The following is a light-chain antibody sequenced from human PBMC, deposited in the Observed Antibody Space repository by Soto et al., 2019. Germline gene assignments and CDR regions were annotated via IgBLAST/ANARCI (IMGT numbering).Light chain of an antibody. CDR2: TGS. Sequence: DIQMTQSPSTLSASVGDRVTITCRASQSISSWLAWYQQKPGKAPNLLIYTGSSLQSGVPSRFSGSGSGTDFTLTITRLEPEDFAVYFCQQYDSSPRTFGQGTKVDIK. J-gene: IGKJ1*01. CDR1: QSISSW. V-gene: IGKV1-5*01. CDR3: QQYDSSPRT.